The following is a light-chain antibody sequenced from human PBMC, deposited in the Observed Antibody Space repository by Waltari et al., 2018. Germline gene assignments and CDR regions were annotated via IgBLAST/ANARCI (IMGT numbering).Light chain of an antibody. CDR2: KVS. CDR1: QSLVSSDGNTF. CDR3: VQHTQWPPSLT. V-gene: IGKV2-30*01. J-gene: IGKJ4*01. Sequence: VVLTQSPYSLPVTLGQPASISCRSSQSLVSSDGNTFLHWFQQRPGQSPRRLIYKVSNRDYGVSDRFSCSGSGTDITLRLSRVEAEAVGVYYCVQHTQWPPSLTFGGGTKVEIK.